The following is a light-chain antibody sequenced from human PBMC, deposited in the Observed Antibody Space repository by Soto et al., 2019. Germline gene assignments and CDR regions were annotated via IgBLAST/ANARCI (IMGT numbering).Light chain of an antibody. V-gene: IGKV3-20*01. J-gene: IGKJ2*03. CDR2: GGS. CDR1: QSVTSTY. CDR3: QQFDSSRIYS. Sequence: EILLTQSPGTLSLSPGETATLSCRASQSVTSTYLAWYQQRPGQSPRLIIYGGSTRATGVPDRFSGGGSGTDVTLTISRLEPEESAVYYCHCQQFDSSRIYSFGQGTKLEI.